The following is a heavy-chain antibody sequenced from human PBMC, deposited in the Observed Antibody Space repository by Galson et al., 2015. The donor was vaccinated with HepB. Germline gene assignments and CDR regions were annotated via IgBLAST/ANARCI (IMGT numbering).Heavy chain of an antibody. CDR3: AKGGGGYSYGSYDY. D-gene: IGHD5-18*01. CDR2: ISGSGGST. J-gene: IGHJ4*02. CDR1: GFTFSSYA. Sequence: SLRLSCAASGFTFSSYAMSWVRQAPGKGLEWVSAISGSGGSTYYADSVKGRFTISRDNSKNTLYLQMNSLRAEDTAVYYCAKGGGGYSYGSYDYWGQGTLVTVPS. V-gene: IGHV3-23*01.